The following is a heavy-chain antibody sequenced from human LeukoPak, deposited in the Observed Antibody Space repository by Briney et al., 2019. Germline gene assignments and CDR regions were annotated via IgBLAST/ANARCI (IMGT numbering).Heavy chain of an antibody. V-gene: IGHV3-23*01. D-gene: IGHD3-10*02. CDR1: EFTFSNYA. CDR3: AKYVSAKGPPYALDV. CDR2: ISASGGST. J-gene: IGHJ6*02. Sequence: GGPLRLSCAASEFTFSNYAMQWVRQAPGNGLECVSGISASGGSTWYADTVKGRFTIPRDTSKNTRYLQMNSLRAEDTAVYYCAKYVSAKGPPYALDVWGQGTTVTVSS.